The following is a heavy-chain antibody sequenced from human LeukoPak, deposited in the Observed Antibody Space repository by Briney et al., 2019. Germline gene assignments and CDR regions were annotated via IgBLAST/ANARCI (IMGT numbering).Heavy chain of an antibody. Sequence: SVKVSCKASGGTFSSYAISWVRQAPGQGLEWMGGIIPIFGTANYAQKFQGRVTITTYESTSTAYMELSSLRSEDTAVYYCASSGLRPVAATPYYFDYWGQGTLVAVSS. D-gene: IGHD2-15*01. CDR3: ASSGLRPVAATPYYFDY. CDR1: GGTFSSYA. J-gene: IGHJ4*02. V-gene: IGHV1-69*05. CDR2: IIPIFGTA.